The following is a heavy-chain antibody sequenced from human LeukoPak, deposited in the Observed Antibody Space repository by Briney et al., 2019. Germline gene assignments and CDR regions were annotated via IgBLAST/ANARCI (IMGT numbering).Heavy chain of an antibody. J-gene: IGHJ6*03. CDR2: ISSSSSTI. V-gene: IGHV3-48*01. D-gene: IGHD5-12*01. CDR1: GFTFSSYS. CDR3: ARAPYSGYGITYYYYMDV. Sequence: PEGSLRLSCAASGFTFSSYSMNWVRQAPGKGLEWVSYISSSSSTIYYADSVKGRFTISRDNAKNSLYLQMNSLRAEDTAVYYCARAPYSGYGITYYYYMDVWGKGTTVTVSS.